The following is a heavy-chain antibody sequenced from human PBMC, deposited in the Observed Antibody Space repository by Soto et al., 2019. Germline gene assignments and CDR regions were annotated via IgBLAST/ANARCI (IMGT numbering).Heavy chain of an antibody. V-gene: IGHV4-34*02. CDR1: GGAFSGYF. CDR3: ARGLAYDRPITVAEPFDS. J-gene: IGHJ4*02. CDR2: ISHSGSR. D-gene: IGHD6-19*01. Sequence: QVQLQQWGAGLLKASETLSLTCVVSGGAFSGYFWTWIRQSPGRGLAWIGEISHSGSRNYNPAFQSRVIISVDSSKNHVSLKLSAVPAADSATYFCARGLAYDRPITVAEPFDSWGQGTLVTVSS.